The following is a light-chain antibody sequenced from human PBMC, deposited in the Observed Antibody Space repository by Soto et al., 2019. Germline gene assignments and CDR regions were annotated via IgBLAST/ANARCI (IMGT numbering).Light chain of an antibody. V-gene: IGLV2-14*01. J-gene: IGLJ2*01. CDR1: SSDVGGYNY. CDR3: SSYTGSSTPLV. Sequence: QSVLTQPASVSGSPVQSITISCTGTSSDVGGYNYVSWYQQHPGKAPKLMIYDVSNRPSGVSNRFSGSKSGNTASLTISGLQAEDEDDYYCSSYTGSSTPLVFGGGTKLTVL. CDR2: DVS.